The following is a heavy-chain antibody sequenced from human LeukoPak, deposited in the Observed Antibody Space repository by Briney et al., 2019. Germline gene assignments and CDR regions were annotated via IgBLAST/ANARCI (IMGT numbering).Heavy chain of an antibody. CDR3: ARGVDLCY. Sequence: GGSLGLSCAASGFTFSSYSMNWVRQAPGKGPEWVSYINNRGTTIYYADSVKGRFTISRDNAKNSLYLQMNSLRAEDTAVYYCARGVDLCYWGQGTLVTVSS. CDR2: INNRGTTI. CDR1: GFTFSSYS. V-gene: IGHV3-48*01. J-gene: IGHJ4*02. D-gene: IGHD2/OR15-2a*01.